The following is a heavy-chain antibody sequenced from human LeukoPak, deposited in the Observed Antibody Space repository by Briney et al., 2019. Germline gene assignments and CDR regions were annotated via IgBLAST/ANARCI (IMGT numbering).Heavy chain of an antibody. CDR1: GGSISYYY. CDR2: IYYSGDT. Sequence: KPSETLSLTCTVSGGSISYYYWSWIRQPPGKGLEWIGYIYYSGDTNYNPSLKSRVTISVDTSKNQFSLKLSSVTAADTAVYYCARGRVVPAHNWFDPWGQGTLVTVSS. J-gene: IGHJ5*02. CDR3: ARGRVVPAHNWFDP. D-gene: IGHD2-2*01. V-gene: IGHV4-59*01.